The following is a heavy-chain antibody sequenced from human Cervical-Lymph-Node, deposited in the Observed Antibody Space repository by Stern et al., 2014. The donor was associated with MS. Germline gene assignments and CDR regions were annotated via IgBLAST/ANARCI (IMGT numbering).Heavy chain of an antibody. V-gene: IGHV3-33*01. CDR2: VWNDGSNE. CDR3: ATSSASDAFDI. J-gene: IGHJ3*02. Sequence: QVQLVESGGGVVQPGRSLRLSCAASGLTFSTSVMHWVRQAPGKGLECVAVVWNDGSNEYYTESVKGRFTTSRDTSKNTLYLQMNSLRAEDTAVYFCATSSASDAFDIWGQGTMVTVSS. D-gene: IGHD6-19*01. CDR1: GLTFSTSV.